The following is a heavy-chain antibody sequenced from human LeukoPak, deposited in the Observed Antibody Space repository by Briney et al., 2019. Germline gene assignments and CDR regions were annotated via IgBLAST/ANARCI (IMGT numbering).Heavy chain of an antibody. J-gene: IGHJ4*02. CDR3: ARDLRGMVDY. V-gene: IGHV4-4*02. Sequence: SETLSLTCAVSGASISSSYWWSWVLQTPGKGLEWIVEIYHSGGTNYNPSLKSRVTLSLDKSENQFSLRLSSVTAADTAVYYCARDLRGMVDYWGQGTLVTVSS. CDR1: GASISSSYW. CDR2: IYHSGGT. D-gene: IGHD3-16*01.